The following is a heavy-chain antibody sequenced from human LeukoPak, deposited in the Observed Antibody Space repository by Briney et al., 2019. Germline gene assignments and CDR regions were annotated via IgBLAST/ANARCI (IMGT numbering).Heavy chain of an antibody. CDR1: GYTSTGYY. V-gene: IGHV1-2*02. J-gene: IGHJ4*02. Sequence: ASVKVSCKASGYTSTGYYLHWLRQAPGQGPEWMGWINPNSGGTNYAQKFQGRVTMTRDTSITTAYMELSGLRPDDTAVYYCAKDITPGENVNDCWGQGTLVTASS. CDR3: AKDITPGENVNDC. D-gene: IGHD3-10*01. CDR2: INPNSGGT.